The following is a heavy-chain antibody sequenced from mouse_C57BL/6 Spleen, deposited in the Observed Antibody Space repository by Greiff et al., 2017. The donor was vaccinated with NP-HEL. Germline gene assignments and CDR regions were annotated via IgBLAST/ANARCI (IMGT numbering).Heavy chain of an antibody. J-gene: IGHJ2*01. CDR3: ARRTELTGTSDFDY. V-gene: IGHV1-26*01. CDR2: INPNNGGT. D-gene: IGHD4-1*01. CDR1: GYTFTDYY. Sequence: EVQLQQSGPELVKPGASVKISCKASGYTFTDYYMNWVKQSHGKSLERIGDINPNNGGTSYNQKFKGKATLTVDKSSSTAYMELRSLTSEDSAVYYGARRTELTGTSDFDYWGQGTTLTVSS.